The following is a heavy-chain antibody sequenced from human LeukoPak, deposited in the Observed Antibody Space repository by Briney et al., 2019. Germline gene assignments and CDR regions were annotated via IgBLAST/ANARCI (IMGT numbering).Heavy chain of an antibody. CDR1: GYTFTGYY. J-gene: IGHJ6*03. CDR2: INPNSGVT. V-gene: IGHV1-2*02. CDR3: ARDRSADIVVVPAAKGSYYYYRDV. Sequence: ASVKVSCKASGYTFTGYYMHWVRQAPGQGLEWVGWINPNSGVTHYAQKFQGRVTMSRDTSISTAYMELSRLRSDDTAVYYCARDRSADIVVVPAAKGSYYYYRDVWGKGTAVTVSS. D-gene: IGHD2-2*01.